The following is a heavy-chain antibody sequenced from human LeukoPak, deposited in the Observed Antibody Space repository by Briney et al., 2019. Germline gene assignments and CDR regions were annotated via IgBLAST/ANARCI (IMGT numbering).Heavy chain of an antibody. J-gene: IGHJ4*02. V-gene: IGHV3-21*01. D-gene: IGHD2-15*01. Sequence: GGSLRLSCAASGFTVSSSYMNWVRQAPGKGLEWVSSISSSSSYIYYADSVKGRFTISRDNAKNSLYLQMNSLRAEDTAVYYCATEVGVVVAATQRGDIDYWGQGTLVTVSS. CDR2: ISSSSSYI. CDR3: ATEVGVVVAATQRGDIDY. CDR1: GFTVSSSY.